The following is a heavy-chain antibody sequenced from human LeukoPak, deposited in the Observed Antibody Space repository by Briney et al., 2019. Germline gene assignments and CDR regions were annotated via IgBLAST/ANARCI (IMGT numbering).Heavy chain of an antibody. Sequence: ASVKVSCKASGYTFTIFYLHWVRQAPGQGLEWMGIINPSDGGTSYAQKFQGRVTMTRDTSTSTVYMEMRSLRSEDTAVYYCARSPPSGGLLWFGESYYYYGMDVWGQGTTVTVSS. CDR1: GYTFTIFY. CDR2: INPSDGGT. D-gene: IGHD3-10*01. V-gene: IGHV1-46*01. J-gene: IGHJ6*02. CDR3: ARSPPSGGLLWFGESYYYYGMDV.